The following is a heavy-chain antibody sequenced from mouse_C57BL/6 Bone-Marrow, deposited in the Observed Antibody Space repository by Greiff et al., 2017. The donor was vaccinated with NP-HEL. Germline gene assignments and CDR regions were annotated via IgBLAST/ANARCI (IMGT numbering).Heavy chain of an antibody. CDR3: ARRSLYDYDAWFAY. D-gene: IGHD2-4*01. CDR2: INPNNGGT. Sequence: SGPELVKPGASVKMSCKASGYTFTDYNMHWVKQSHGKSLEWIGYINPNNGGTSYNQKFKGKATLTVNTSSSTAYMELRSLTSEDSAVYYCARRSLYDYDAWFAYWGQGTLVTVSA. V-gene: IGHV1-22*01. J-gene: IGHJ3*01. CDR1: GYTFTDYN.